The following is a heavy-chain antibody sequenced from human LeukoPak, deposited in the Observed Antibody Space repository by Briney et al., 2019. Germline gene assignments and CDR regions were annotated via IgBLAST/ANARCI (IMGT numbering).Heavy chain of an antibody. V-gene: IGHV4-4*07. J-gene: IGHJ4*02. CDR2: IHTNGNT. Sequence: SETLSLTCTVSGGSISSYYWSWIRQPAGKGLEWIGRIHTNGNTNYNPSLKSRATMSADTSKNQFSLNVSSVTAADTAVYYCAREGGGYRFFDYWGQGTLVTVSS. CDR1: GGSISSYY. CDR3: AREGGGYRFFDY. D-gene: IGHD1-26*01.